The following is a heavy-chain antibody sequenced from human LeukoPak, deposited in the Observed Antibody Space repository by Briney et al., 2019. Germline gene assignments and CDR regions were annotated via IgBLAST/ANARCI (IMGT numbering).Heavy chain of an antibody. Sequence: SETLSLTCIVSGGSISTYYWSWIRQPPGKGLEWIGYIYYSGSTNYNPSLKSRVTISVDTSKNQFSLKLSSVTAADTAVYYCARVRGAGSGSYLSDYWGQGTLVTVSS. CDR2: IYYSGST. J-gene: IGHJ4*02. CDR3: ARVRGAGSGSYLSDY. CDR1: GGSISTYY. D-gene: IGHD3-10*01. V-gene: IGHV4-59*01.